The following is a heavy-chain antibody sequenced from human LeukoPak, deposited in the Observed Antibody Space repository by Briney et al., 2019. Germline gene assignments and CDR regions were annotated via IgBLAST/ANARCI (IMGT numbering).Heavy chain of an antibody. CDR2: MNPNSGNT. Sequence: ASVKVSCKASGYTFTNYHISWVRQATGQGLEWMGWMNPNSGNTGYAQKFQGRVTITRNTSISTAYMELSSLRSEDTAVYYCARMYYYDSSSYINWFDPWGQVTLVTVSS. V-gene: IGHV1-8*03. D-gene: IGHD3-22*01. J-gene: IGHJ5*02. CDR3: ARMYYYDSSSYINWFDP. CDR1: GYTFTNYH.